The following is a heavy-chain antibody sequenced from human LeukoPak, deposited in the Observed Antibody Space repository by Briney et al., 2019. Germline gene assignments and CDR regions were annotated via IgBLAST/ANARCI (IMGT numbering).Heavy chain of an antibody. CDR1: GFTVSSNY. Sequence: GGSLRLSCAASGFTVSSNYMSWVRQAPGKGLEWVSVTYSGGSTYYADSVKGRFTISRDNSKNTLYLQMNSLRDEDTAIYYCAREIPYGDPDCWGQGTLVTVSS. D-gene: IGHD4-17*01. CDR2: TYSGGST. J-gene: IGHJ4*02. V-gene: IGHV3-66*01. CDR3: AREIPYGDPDC.